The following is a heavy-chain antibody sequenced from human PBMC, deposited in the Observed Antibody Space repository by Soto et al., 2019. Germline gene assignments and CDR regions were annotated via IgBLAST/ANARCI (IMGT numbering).Heavy chain of an antibody. J-gene: IGHJ4*02. CDR3: RGTDAFMKETHDY. CDR2: IRSKAKSYAT. Sequence: EVQLVESGGGLVPVGGSLKLSCAASGFTFSDFGMHWVRQASGKGLEWVGRIRSKAKSYATEYAASVKGRFTISRDDSKNTAYLQMNSLKTEDTAVYYCRGTDAFMKETHDYWGQGTLVTVSS. D-gene: IGHD3-16*01. V-gene: IGHV3-73*02. CDR1: GFTFSDFG.